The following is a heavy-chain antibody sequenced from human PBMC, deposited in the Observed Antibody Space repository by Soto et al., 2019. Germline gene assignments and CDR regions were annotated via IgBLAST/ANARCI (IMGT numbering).Heavy chain of an antibody. CDR3: TRLGSGSRGYYDAFDI. Sequence: EVQLVESGGGLVQPGGSLKLSCAASGFTFSGCAMHWVRQTSGKGLEWVGRIRSKADSYATGYAASVKGRFTISRDDSKNTAYLQMNSLKTEDTAVYYCTRLGSGSRGYYDAFDIWGQGTMVTVSS. J-gene: IGHJ3*02. CDR2: IRSKADSYAT. CDR1: GFTFSGCA. D-gene: IGHD3-22*01. V-gene: IGHV3-73*02.